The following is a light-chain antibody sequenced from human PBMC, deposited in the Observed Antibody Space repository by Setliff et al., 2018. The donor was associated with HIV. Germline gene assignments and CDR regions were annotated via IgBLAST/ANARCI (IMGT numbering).Light chain of an antibody. Sequence: QSALTQPASVSGSPGQSITISCTGSSSDVGGYDYVSWYQQYPGKAPKLLIFDVSHRRSGISNRFSGSKSDNTASLTISGLQPEDEADYYCCSYTTSNNGVVFGGGTKGTVL. J-gene: IGLJ2*01. CDR3: CSYTTSNNGVV. CDR1: SSDVGGYDY. V-gene: IGLV2-14*01. CDR2: DVS.